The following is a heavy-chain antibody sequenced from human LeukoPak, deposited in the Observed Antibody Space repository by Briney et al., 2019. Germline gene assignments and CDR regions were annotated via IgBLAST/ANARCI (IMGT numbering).Heavy chain of an antibody. CDR2: IKSKTDGGTT. V-gene: IGHV3-15*01. J-gene: IGHJ4*02. Sequence: SGGSLRLSCAASGFTFSNAWMSWVGQAPGKGLEWVSRIKSKTDGGTTDYAAPVKGRFTISRDDSKNTLYLQMNSLKTEDTAVYYCTTDREWWPKQWLVPGDYWGQGTLVTVSS. D-gene: IGHD6-19*01. CDR3: TTDREWWPKQWLVPGDY. CDR1: GFTFSNAW.